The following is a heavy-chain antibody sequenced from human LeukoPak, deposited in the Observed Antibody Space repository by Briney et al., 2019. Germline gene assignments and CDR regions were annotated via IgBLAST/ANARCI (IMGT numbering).Heavy chain of an antibody. CDR1: GGSFSGYY. J-gene: IGHJ4*02. V-gene: IGHV4-34*01. D-gene: IGHD1-26*01. CDR3: ARGPPLGSVDY. CDR2: INHSGST. Sequence: SETLSLTCAVYGGSFSGYYWSWIRQPPGKGLEWIGEINHSGSTNYNPSLKSRVTISVDTSKNQFSLKLSSVTAADTAVYYCARGPPLGSVDYWGQGTLVTVSS.